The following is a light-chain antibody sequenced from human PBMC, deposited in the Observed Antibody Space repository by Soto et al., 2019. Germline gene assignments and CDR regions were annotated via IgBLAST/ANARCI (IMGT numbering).Light chain of an antibody. J-gene: IGKJ4*01. CDR3: QHYNNWLGT. CDR1: QNVVTN. CDR2: GAS. V-gene: IGKV3-15*01. Sequence: EIVVTQSPAILSVSPGERVTLSCRASQNVVTNLAWYQQRLGQAPRLLIYGASARATCVPARFSGSGSGTEFFLTISSLQSEDFAVYYCQHYNNWLGTFGGGTKVEIK.